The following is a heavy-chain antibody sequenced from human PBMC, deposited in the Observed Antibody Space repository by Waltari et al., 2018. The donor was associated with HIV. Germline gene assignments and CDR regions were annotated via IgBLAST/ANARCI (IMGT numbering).Heavy chain of an antibody. Sequence: QLQLQESGPGLVKPSETLSLTCTVSGGSISSSSYYWGWIRQPPGKGLEWIGSIYYSGSTYYNPSLKSRVTISVDTSKNQFSLKLSSVTAADTAVYYCARLGLRSSSWYGGAIDYWGQGTLVTVSS. J-gene: IGHJ4*02. CDR2: IYYSGST. V-gene: IGHV4-39*01. CDR1: GGSISSSSYY. D-gene: IGHD6-13*01. CDR3: ARLGLRSSSWYGGAIDY.